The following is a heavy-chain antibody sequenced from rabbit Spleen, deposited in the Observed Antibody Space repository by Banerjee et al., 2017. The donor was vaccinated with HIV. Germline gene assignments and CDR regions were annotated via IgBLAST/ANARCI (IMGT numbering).Heavy chain of an antibody. Sequence: QEQLLESGGGLVQPEGSLTLTCTASGFSFSNYYICWVRRAPGKGLEWIGCIWTGSSAGTYYATWAKGLFTITKTSSTTVTLQMTSLTAADTATYFCARGDKLSYYELWGPGTLVTVS. J-gene: IGHJ4*01. CDR3: ARGDKLSYYEL. V-gene: IGHV1S45*01. CDR2: IWTGSSAGT. CDR1: GFSFSNYY. D-gene: IGHD8-1*01.